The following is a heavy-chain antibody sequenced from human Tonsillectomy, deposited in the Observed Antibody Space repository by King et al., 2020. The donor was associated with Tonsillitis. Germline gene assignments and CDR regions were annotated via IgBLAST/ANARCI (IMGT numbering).Heavy chain of an antibody. CDR1: GFTFSSYG. CDR3: ARESGYSDGSIKIVRAFDI. Sequence: QLVQSGGGVVQPGRSLRLSCAASGFTFSSYGMHWVRQAPGKGLEWVAVIWYDGSNKYYADSVKGRFTISRDNSKNTLYLQMNSLRAEDTAVYYCARESGYSDGSIKIVRAFDIWGQGTMVTVSS. J-gene: IGHJ3*02. D-gene: IGHD5-18*01. CDR2: IWYDGSNK. V-gene: IGHV3-33*01.